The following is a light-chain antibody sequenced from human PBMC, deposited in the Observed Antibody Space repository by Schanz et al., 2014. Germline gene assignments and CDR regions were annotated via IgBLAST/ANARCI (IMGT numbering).Light chain of an antibody. Sequence: QSVLTQQPSVSGAPGQRVTISCTGSSSNIGAGYDVHWYQQLPGTAPKLLIYSNSNRPSGVPDRFSGSKSGTSASLAITGLQAEDEADYYCQSYDSSLSGVVFGGGTKLTVL. CDR3: QSYDSSLSGVV. V-gene: IGLV1-40*01. CDR2: SNS. CDR1: SSNIGAGYD. J-gene: IGLJ2*01.